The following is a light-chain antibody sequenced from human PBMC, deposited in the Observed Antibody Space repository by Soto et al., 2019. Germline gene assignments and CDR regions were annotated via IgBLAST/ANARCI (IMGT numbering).Light chain of an antibody. Sequence: EIVLTQSPGTLSLSPGERATLSCRASQSVSSSYLAWYQQKPGQAPRLLIHGASSRATGIPDRFSGSGSGTDFTLTISRLEPEDVGVYYCQQYGSSPVTFGQGTKVEIK. J-gene: IGKJ1*01. CDR3: QQYGSSPVT. CDR2: GAS. V-gene: IGKV3-20*01. CDR1: QSVSSSY.